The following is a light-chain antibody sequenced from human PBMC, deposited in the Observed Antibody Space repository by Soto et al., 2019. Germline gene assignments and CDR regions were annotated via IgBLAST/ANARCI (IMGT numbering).Light chain of an antibody. CDR3: CSYTRTTSFV. V-gene: IGLV2-14*03. CDR2: DVS. CDR1: SNDVGGYNY. J-gene: IGLJ1*01. Sequence: QSALTQPASVSGSPGQSITISCTGTSNDVGGYNYVSWFQQHPGKAPKFIIYDVSHRSSGVSNRFSGSKSGNTASLTISGLQAEDEADYYCCSYTRTTSFVFGTGTKLTVL.